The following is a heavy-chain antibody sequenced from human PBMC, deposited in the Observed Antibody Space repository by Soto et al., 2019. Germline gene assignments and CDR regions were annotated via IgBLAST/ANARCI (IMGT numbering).Heavy chain of an antibody. V-gene: IGHV1-18*01. Sequence: ASVKVSCKASGYTFTSYGISWVRQAPGQGLEWMGWISAYNGNTNYAQKLQGRVTMTTDTSTSTAYMELRSLRSDDTAVYYCARDSSSWYRHLYWFDPWGQGTLVTVSS. J-gene: IGHJ5*02. CDR1: GYTFTSYG. D-gene: IGHD6-13*01. CDR2: ISAYNGNT. CDR3: ARDSSSWYRHLYWFDP.